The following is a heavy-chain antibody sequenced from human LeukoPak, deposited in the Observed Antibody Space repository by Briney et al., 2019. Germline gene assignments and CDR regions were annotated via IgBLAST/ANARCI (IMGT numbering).Heavy chain of an antibody. Sequence: PSETLSLTCTVSGGSISSSSYYWSWIRQPPGKGLEWIGYIYYSGSTNYNPSLKSRVTISVDTSKNQFSLKLISVTAADTAVYYCARDDSGSYHQLGVWGQGTTVTVSS. CDR3: ARDDSGSYHQLGV. V-gene: IGHV4-61*01. CDR1: GGSISSSSYY. CDR2: IYYSGST. D-gene: IGHD1-26*01. J-gene: IGHJ6*02.